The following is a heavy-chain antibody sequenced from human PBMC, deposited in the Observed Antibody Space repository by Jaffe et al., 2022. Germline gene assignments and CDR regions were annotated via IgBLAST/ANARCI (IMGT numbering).Heavy chain of an antibody. D-gene: IGHD6-19*01. CDR1: GFTFSSYA. J-gene: IGHJ3*02. CDR3: AKDLGAFGYSSGLRVDAFDI. V-gene: IGHV3-23*01. CDR2: ISGSGGST. Sequence: EVQLLESGGGLVQPGGSLRLSCAASGFTFSSYAMSWVRQAPGKGLEWVSAISGSGGSTYYADSVKGRFTISRDNSKNTLYLQMNSLRAEDTAVYYCAKDLGAFGYSSGLRVDAFDIWGQGTMVTVSS.